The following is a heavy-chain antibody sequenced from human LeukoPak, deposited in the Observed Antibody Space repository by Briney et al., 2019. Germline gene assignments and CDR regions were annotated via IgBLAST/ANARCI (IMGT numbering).Heavy chain of an antibody. Sequence: PGGSLRLSCAASGFTFSSYAMSWVRQAPGKGLEWVSAISGSGGSTYYADSVKGRFTISRDNSKNTLYLQMNSLRAEDTAVYYCAKRLDYYDSSGYPFDYWGQGTLVTVSS. CDR1: GFTFSSYA. CDR3: AKRLDYYDSSGYPFDY. J-gene: IGHJ4*02. D-gene: IGHD3-22*01. CDR2: ISGSGGST. V-gene: IGHV3-23*01.